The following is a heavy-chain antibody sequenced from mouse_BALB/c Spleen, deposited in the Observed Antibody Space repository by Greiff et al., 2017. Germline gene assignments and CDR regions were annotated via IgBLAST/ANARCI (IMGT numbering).Heavy chain of an antibody. J-gene: IGHJ2*01. CDR2: IDTSDSYT. Sequence: QVQLQQPGAELVMPGASVKMSCKASGYTFTDYWMHWVKQRPGQGLEWIGAIDTSDSYTSYNQKFKGKATLTVDESSSTAYMQLSSLTSEDSAVYYCARNYDYWGQGTTLTVSS. CDR1: GYTFTDYW. V-gene: IGHV1-69*01. D-gene: IGHD2-1*01. CDR3: ARNYDY.